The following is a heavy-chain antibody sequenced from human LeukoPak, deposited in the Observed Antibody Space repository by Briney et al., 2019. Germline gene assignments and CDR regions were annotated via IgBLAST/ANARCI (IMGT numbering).Heavy chain of an antibody. J-gene: IGHJ4*02. D-gene: IGHD2-15*01. CDR1: GDSISSYY. CDR2: IYYSGST. Sequence: SETLSLTCTVSGDSISSYYWNWIRQPPGKGLDWIGYIYYSGSTNYNPSLKSRVTISVDTSKKQFSLKLTSVTAADTALYYCARASCTGGTCPRGWYFDYWGQGTLVTVSS. CDR3: ARASCTGGTCPRGWYFDY. V-gene: IGHV4-59*01.